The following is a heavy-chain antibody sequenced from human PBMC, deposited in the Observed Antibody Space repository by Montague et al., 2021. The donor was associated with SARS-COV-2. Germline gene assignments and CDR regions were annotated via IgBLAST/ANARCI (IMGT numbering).Heavy chain of an antibody. CDR1: GESIDKDTYY. V-gene: IGHV4-39*02. CDR3: ARPGSVSGWFYFDD. D-gene: IGHD6-19*01. J-gene: IGHJ4*02. Sequence: SETLSLTCIVSGESIDKDTYYWGWIRQSPGKGLEWIGSLSSGGSTYYNPSLRSRVTISMDTSKNHFSLKVNSVTATDTAVYFCARPGSVSGWFYFDDWGQGTLVSDSS. CDR2: LSSGGST.